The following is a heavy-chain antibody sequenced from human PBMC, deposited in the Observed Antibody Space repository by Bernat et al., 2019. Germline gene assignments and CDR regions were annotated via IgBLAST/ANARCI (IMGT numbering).Heavy chain of an antibody. D-gene: IGHD3-16*01. V-gene: IGHV3-11*06. Sequence: QVQLVESGGGLVKPGGSLRLSCAASGFTFSDHYMSWIRQAPGKGLEWVSYIDKTGTETNYADSLKGRFTISRDNAKNSLYLQLNSLRAEDTAVYYCGRGHWGIDYWGQGILVTVSP. CDR1: GFTFSDHY. J-gene: IGHJ4*02. CDR2: IDKTGTET. CDR3: GRGHWGIDY.